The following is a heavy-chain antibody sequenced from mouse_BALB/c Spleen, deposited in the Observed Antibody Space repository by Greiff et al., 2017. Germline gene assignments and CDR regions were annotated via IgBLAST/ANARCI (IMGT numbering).Heavy chain of an antibody. CDR2: IHYSGST. Sequence: VQLQQSGPDLVKPSQSLSLTCTVTGYSITSGYSWHWIRQFPGNQLEWMGYIHYSGSTNYNPSLKSRISITRDTSKNQFFLQLNSVTTEDTATYYCAREEIYYGNSAWFAYWGQGTLVTVSA. CDR3: AREEIYYGNSAWFAY. CDR1: GYSITSGYS. V-gene: IGHV3-1*02. D-gene: IGHD2-1*01. J-gene: IGHJ3*01.